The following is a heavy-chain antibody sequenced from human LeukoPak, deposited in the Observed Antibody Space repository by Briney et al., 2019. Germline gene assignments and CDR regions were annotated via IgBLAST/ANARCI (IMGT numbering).Heavy chain of an antibody. Sequence: SVKVSCKASGGTFNIYTINWVRQAPGQGLEWMGGIIRIFGTPNYAQNFQVRVTITADESTNTAYMELSSLRSEDTAVYYCATGDGSYSFDYWGQGTLVTVSS. D-gene: IGHD1-26*01. J-gene: IGHJ4*02. V-gene: IGHV1-69*13. CDR3: ATGDGSYSFDY. CDR2: IIRIFGTP. CDR1: GGTFNIYT.